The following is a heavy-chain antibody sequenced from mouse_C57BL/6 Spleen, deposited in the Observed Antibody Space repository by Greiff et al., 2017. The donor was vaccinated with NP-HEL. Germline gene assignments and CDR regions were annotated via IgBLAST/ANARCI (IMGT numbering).Heavy chain of an antibody. J-gene: IGHJ3*01. Sequence: EVKLQESGGGLVKPGGSLKLSCAASGFTFSSYAMSWVRQTPEKRLEWVATISDGGSCTYYPDNVKGRFTISRDNAKNNRDLQMSHLKSEDTAMDYCARGLYYGNYPGAYWGQGTLVTVSA. CDR3: ARGLYYGNYPGAY. V-gene: IGHV5-4*03. CDR1: GFTFSSYA. CDR2: ISDGGSCT. D-gene: IGHD2-1*01.